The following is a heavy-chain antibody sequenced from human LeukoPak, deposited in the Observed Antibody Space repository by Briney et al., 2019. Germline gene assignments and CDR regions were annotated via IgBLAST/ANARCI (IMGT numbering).Heavy chain of an antibody. CDR3: ATSTGGYSDLYFHY. V-gene: IGHV1-18*01. Sequence: ASVTVSCTASGYTFTAYGISWVRQAPGQGVEGMGWISGYNGDTKYAQRFEGRVTMTTETSKTSAFIDLRSLRSDDTAAYFCATSTGGYSDLYFHYWGQGTLVSVSS. CDR2: ISGYNGDT. CDR1: GYTFTAYG. D-gene: IGHD3-22*01. J-gene: IGHJ4*02.